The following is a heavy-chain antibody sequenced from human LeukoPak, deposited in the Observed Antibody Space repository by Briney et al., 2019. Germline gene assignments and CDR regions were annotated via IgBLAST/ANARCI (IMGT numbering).Heavy chain of an antibody. V-gene: IGHV3-53*01. Sequence: LAGGSLRLSCAASGFIVSGDFMSWVRQAPGKGLEWVSVIYSDGSTYYADSVKGRFTISRDNSKNTLDLQMTGLRAEDTAVYYCARERGRGRDSPWFDYWGQGTLVTVSS. CDR2: IYSDGST. CDR3: ARERGRGRDSPWFDY. CDR1: GFIVSGDF. J-gene: IGHJ4*02. D-gene: IGHD1-26*01.